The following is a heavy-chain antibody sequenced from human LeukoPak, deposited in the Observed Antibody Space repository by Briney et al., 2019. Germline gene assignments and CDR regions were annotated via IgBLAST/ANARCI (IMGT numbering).Heavy chain of an antibody. V-gene: IGHV1-46*01. CDR3: ARDSFVVVPAADFDY. CDR1: GYTLTELS. CDR2: INPSGGST. J-gene: IGHJ4*02. Sequence: ASVKVSCKVSGYTLTELSMHWVRQAPGQGLEWMGIINPSGGSTSYAQKFQGRVTMTRDTSTSTVYMELSSLRSEDTAVYYCARDSFVVVPAADFDYWGQGTLVTVSS. D-gene: IGHD2-2*01.